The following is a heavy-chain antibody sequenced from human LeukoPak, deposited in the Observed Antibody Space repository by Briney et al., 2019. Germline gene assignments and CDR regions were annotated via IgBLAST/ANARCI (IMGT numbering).Heavy chain of an antibody. V-gene: IGHV1-69*13. Sequence: SVKVSCKASGGTFSSYTISWVRQAPGQGLEWMGGIIPIFGTANYAQKFQGRVTITADESTSTAYMELSSLRSEDTAVYYCARGAYYDSSGYYDFWGQGTLVTVSS. D-gene: IGHD3-22*01. CDR3: ARGAYYDSSGYYDF. CDR1: GGTFSSYT. CDR2: IIPIFGTA. J-gene: IGHJ4*02.